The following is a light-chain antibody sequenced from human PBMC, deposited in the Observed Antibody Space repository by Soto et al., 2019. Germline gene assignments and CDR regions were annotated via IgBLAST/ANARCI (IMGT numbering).Light chain of an antibody. CDR2: DVT. CDR1: SIDVDDY. CDR3: CAHVGSSTYV. Sequence: QSVLTQPRSVSGSPGQSVTISCSGTSIDVDDYVSWYQQHPGKAPKVIIYDVTERPSGVPDRFSGSKSGNAASLTVSGLQYEDEADYYCCAHVGSSTYVFGSGTKVXVL. V-gene: IGLV2-11*01. J-gene: IGLJ1*01.